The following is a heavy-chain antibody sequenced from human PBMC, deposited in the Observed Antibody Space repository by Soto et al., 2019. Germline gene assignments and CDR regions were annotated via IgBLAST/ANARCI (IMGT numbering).Heavy chain of an antibody. CDR3: SKDTSYHDNTGYYALDY. D-gene: IGHD3-22*01. J-gene: IGHJ4*02. Sequence: QVQLVESGGGVVQPGRSLRLSCAASGSTFRSFGMHWVRQAPGKGLEWVAAISYDGSNKNYVDSVKGRFTISRDNSDNTQYQQMNSLRAEDTAVYYSSKDTSYHDNTGYYALDYWGQGTLVSVSS. CDR2: ISYDGSNK. V-gene: IGHV3-30*18. CDR1: GSTFRSFG.